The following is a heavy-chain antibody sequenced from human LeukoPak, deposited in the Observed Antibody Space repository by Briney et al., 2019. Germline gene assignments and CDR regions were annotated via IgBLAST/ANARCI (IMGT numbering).Heavy chain of an antibody. Sequence: SVKVXCKVSGHSLNEISMYWVRQAPGKGLECMGLFDPEDGETIYAQRFKGRLTLTGDTSTDTVYMDLSSLTPEETAVYYCATGATIPAGFDFWGQGTLVTVSS. CDR3: ATGATIPAGFDF. J-gene: IGHJ4*02. V-gene: IGHV1-24*01. D-gene: IGHD5-24*01. CDR2: FDPEDGET. CDR1: GHSLNEIS.